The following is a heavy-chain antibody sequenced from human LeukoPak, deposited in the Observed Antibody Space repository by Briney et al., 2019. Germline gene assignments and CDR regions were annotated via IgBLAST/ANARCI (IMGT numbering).Heavy chain of an antibody. J-gene: IGHJ4*02. V-gene: IGHV4-59*01. Sequence: PSETLSLTCTVSGGSISSYYWSWIRQPPGKGLEWIGYIFYTGYTNYNPSLKSRVTISVDTSKNQLSLKLSSVTAADTAVYYCARAPIGSADYWGPGAQVTVSS. CDR2: IFYTGYT. CDR1: GGSISSYY. CDR3: ARAPIGSADY. D-gene: IGHD1-1*01.